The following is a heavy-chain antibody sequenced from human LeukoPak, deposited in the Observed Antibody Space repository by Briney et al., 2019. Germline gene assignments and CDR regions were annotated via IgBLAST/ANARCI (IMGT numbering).Heavy chain of an antibody. J-gene: IGHJ4*02. D-gene: IGHD4-17*01. Sequence: ASVKVSCKASGYTFTNFGISWVRQAPGQGLEWMGWLSAYNGNTNYAQRLQGRVTMTTDTSTSTAYMELRSLRSDDTAVYYCARDRDYGDYNTQDLFVYWGQGTLVTVSS. CDR2: LSAYNGNT. V-gene: IGHV1-18*01. CDR3: ARDRDYGDYNTQDLFVY. CDR1: GYTFTNFG.